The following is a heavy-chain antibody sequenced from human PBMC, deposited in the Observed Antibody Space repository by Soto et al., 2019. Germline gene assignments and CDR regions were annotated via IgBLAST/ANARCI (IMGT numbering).Heavy chain of an antibody. CDR1: GFTFSSYW. V-gene: IGHV3-7*01. CDR3: ACEQLWFSYDAFDI. CDR2: IKQDGSEK. D-gene: IGHD5-18*01. Sequence: GGSLRLSCAASGFTFSSYWMSWVRQAPGKGPEWVANIKQDGSEKYYVDSVKGRFTISRDNAKNSLYLQMNSLRAEDTAVYYCACEQLWFSYDAFDIWGQGTMVTVSS. J-gene: IGHJ3*02.